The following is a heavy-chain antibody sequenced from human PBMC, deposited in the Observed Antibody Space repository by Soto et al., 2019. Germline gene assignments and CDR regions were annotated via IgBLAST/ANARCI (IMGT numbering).Heavy chain of an antibody. CDR1: EFSIGTSR. J-gene: IGHJ4*02. CDR3: AREKARYFDS. V-gene: IGHV3-7*01. CDR2: IKEDGSNK. Sequence: EMQLAESGGGLVQPGGSLTLSCVASEFSIGTSRMSWVRQAPGKGLEWVANIKEDGSNKYFLDSVKGRFTISRDNAKNTLYLQMNSLRVEDTAVYYGAREKARYFDSWGQGTLVNVSS.